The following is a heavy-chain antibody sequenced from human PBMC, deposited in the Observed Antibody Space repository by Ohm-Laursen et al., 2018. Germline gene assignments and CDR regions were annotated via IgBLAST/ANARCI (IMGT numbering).Heavy chain of an antibody. V-gene: IGHV1-8*01. Sequence: GASVKVSCKASGYTFTSYDINWVRQATGQGLEWMGWMNPNSGNTGYVQKFQGRVTMTRNTSISTAYMELSSLRSEDTAVYYCARHITEGLVMRYEFDPWGQGTLVTVSS. CDR3: ARHITEGLVMRYEFDP. CDR1: GYTFTSYD. D-gene: IGHD3/OR15-3a*01. J-gene: IGHJ5*02. CDR2: MNPNSGNT.